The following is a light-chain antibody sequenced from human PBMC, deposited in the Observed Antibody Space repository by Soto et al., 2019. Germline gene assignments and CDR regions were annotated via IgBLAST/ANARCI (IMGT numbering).Light chain of an antibody. V-gene: IGKV3-11*01. J-gene: IGKJ1*01. CDR3: QQRSNWPWT. CDR2: DAS. CDR1: QSVSSY. Sequence: EIVLTPSQATLSLSPGERASLSFRASQSVSSYLAWYQQKPGQAPRLLIYDASNRATGIPARFSGSGSGTDFTLTISSLEPEDFAVYYCQQRSNWPWTFGQGTKVDIK.